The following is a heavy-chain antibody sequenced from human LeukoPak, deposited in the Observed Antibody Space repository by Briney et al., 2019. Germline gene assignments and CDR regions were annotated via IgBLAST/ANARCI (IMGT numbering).Heavy chain of an antibody. V-gene: IGHV3-21*06. J-gene: IGHJ6*02. CDR1: GFTFSSYS. CDR3: ARDKDVHYYYGMDV. Sequence: PGGSLRLSCAASGFTFSSYSMNWVRQAPGKGLEWVSSISSSSVYIYYADSVKGRFTISRDNAKNLLYLQVNSLRTEDTAVYYCARDKDVHYYYGMDVWGQGTTVTVSS. CDR2: ISSSSVYI. D-gene: IGHD6-6*01.